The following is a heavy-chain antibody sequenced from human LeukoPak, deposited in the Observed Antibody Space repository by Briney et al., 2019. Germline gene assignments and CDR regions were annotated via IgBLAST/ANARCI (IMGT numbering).Heavy chain of an antibody. V-gene: IGHV4-59*01. CDR3: ARKQFRGYSYGFDY. D-gene: IGHD5-18*01. CDR1: GGSISSSY. J-gene: IGHJ4*02. Sequence: SETLSLTCTVSGGSISSSYWSWIRQPPGKGLEWIGYIYYSGSTNYNPSLKSRVTISVDTSKNQFSLKLSSVTAADTAVYYCARKQFRGYSYGFDYWGQGTLVTVSS. CDR2: IYYSGST.